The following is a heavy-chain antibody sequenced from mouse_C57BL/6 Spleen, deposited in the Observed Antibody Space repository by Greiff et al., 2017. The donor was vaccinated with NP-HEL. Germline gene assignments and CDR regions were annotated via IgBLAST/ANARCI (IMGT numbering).Heavy chain of an antibody. Sequence: QVQLQQPGTELVKPGASVKLSCKASGYTFTSYWMHWVKQRPGQGLAWIGHINPSNGGTNYNEKFKSKATLTVDKSSSTAYMHLNSLTSEDSAVYYCERVPYRGLLAWFAYWGQGTLVTVSA. CDR3: ERVPYRGLLAWFAY. CDR2: INPSNGGT. D-gene: IGHD2-3*01. CDR1: GYTFTSYW. J-gene: IGHJ3*01. V-gene: IGHV1-53*01.